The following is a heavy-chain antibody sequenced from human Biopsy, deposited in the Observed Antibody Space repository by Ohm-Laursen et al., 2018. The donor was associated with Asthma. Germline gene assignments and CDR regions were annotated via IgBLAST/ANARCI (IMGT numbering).Heavy chain of an antibody. J-gene: IGHJ4*02. Sequence: GSLRLSCAAPGFTVSRDHMFWVRQAPGKGLEWVPVIYSGGTSHTADSVRGRFTISRDFSKNTLHLQMHSLRVEDTAVYYCARGDSSGWSHYYFDYWGQGTLVTVSS. CDR3: ARGDSSGWSHYYFDY. CDR1: GFTVSRDH. V-gene: IGHV3-53*01. D-gene: IGHD6-19*01. CDR2: IYSGGTS.